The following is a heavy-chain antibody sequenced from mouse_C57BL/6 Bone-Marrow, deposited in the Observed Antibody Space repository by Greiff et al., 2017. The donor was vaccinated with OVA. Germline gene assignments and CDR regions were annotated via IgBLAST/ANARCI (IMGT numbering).Heavy chain of an antibody. CDR2: ISSGSSTI. J-gene: IGHJ2*01. CDR3: ARTHYYGSSVYFGY. CDR1: GFTFSDYG. Sequence: EVQLQESGGGLVKPGGSLKLSCAASGFTFSDYGMHWVRQAPEKGLEWVAYISSGSSTIYYADKVKGRFTISRANAKNTLFLQMTSLRSEDTAMYYCARTHYYGSSVYFGYWGQGTTLTVSS. D-gene: IGHD1-1*01. V-gene: IGHV5-17*01.